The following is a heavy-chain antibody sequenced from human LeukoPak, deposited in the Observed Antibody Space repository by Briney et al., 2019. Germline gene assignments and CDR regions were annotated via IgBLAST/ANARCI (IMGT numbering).Heavy chain of an antibody. CDR3: ARGRRPFDY. CDR1: GGSIGSSSYY. J-gene: IGHJ4*02. D-gene: IGHD1-1*01. V-gene: IGHV4-39*01. Sequence: PSETLSLTCTVSGGSIGSSSYYWGWIRQPPGKGLDWIGSIYYSGSTYYNPSLKSRVTISVDTSKNQFSLRLSSVTAADTAVYYCARGRRPFDYWGPGTLVTVSS. CDR2: IYYSGST.